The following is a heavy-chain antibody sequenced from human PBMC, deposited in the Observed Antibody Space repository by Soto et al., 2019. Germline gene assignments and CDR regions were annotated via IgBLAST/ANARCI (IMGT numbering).Heavy chain of an antibody. CDR2: IYYTGGSP. CDR1: GGSLRTYY. Sequence: SETLSLTCTVSGGSLRTYYWSWIRQPPGKGLEWIGYIYYTGGSPNYNPSLKSRVTMSVDTSKNQFSLKLTSVTAADTAVYYCARDKITGLFDYWGQGTLVTVSS. CDR3: ARDKITGLFDY. V-gene: IGHV4-59*12. D-gene: IGHD2-8*02. J-gene: IGHJ4*02.